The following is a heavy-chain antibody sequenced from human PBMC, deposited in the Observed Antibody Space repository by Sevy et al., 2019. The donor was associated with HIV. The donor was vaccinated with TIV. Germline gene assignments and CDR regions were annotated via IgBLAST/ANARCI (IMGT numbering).Heavy chain of an antibody. CDR2: INSDGSST. V-gene: IGHV3-74*01. D-gene: IGHD2-2*01. J-gene: IGHJ6*02. Sequence: GGSLRLSCAASGLTFSSYWMHWVRQAPGKGLVWVSRINSDGSSTSYADSVKGRFTISRDNAMNTLYLQMNSLRAEDTVGYYGVRQRCDTVVLPDVVLDYGMDVWGQGTTVTVSS. CDR3: VRQRCDTVVLPDVVLDYGMDV. CDR1: GLTFSSYW.